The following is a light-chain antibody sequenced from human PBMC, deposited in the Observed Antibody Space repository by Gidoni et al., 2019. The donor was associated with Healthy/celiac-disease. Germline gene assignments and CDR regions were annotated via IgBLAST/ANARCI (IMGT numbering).Light chain of an antibody. V-gene: IGKV2-24*01. J-gene: IGKJ4*01. CDR3: MQATQFPLT. CDR2: KIY. Sequence: DIVMTQTPLSSPVTLGQPASISCRSSQSLVHRDGNTYLSWLQQRPSQHPRLLIYKIYNRFSGVPERFSGSGAGTDFTLKISRVEAEDVGVYYCMQATQFPLTFGGGTKVEIK. CDR1: QSLVHRDGNTY.